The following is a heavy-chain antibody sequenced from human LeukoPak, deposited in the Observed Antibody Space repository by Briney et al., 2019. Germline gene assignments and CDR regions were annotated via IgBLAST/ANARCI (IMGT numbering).Heavy chain of an antibody. CDR3: AKAEFFSWFDP. Sequence: GGSLRLSCAASGFTLTNSAMRWVRQAPGKGLEWVSAIGRSGGGTYYADSVKGRFSISRDISKNTLYLQMNSLRAEDTAVYYCAKAEFFSWFDPWGQGTLVTVSS. CDR2: IGRSGGGT. D-gene: IGHD3-10*01. J-gene: IGHJ5*02. V-gene: IGHV3-23*01. CDR1: GFTLTNSA.